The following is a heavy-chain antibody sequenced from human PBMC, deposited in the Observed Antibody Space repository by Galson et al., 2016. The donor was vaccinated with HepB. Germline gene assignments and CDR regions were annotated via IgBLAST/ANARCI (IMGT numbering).Heavy chain of an antibody. J-gene: IGHJ6*02. D-gene: IGHD5-12*01. V-gene: IGHV3-7*05. CDR2: IKQDVSEK. Sequence: LRLRCGASGFTFSTDYMTWFRQPRGKGVEWVAGIKQDVSEKYYVDSVNGRFTISRDNSKNTLYLQMNGLGTEDMALYYCSRVRGYSGYASYYGMDVWGQGTTVTLSS. CDR1: GFTFSTDY. CDR3: SRVRGYSGYASYYGMDV.